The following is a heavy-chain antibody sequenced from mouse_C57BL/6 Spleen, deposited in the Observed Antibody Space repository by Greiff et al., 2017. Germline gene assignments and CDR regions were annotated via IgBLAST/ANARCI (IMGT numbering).Heavy chain of an antibody. CDR3: ARWGSRGELDYAMDD. V-gene: IGHV1-55*01. CDR1: GYTFTSYW. J-gene: IGHJ4*01. D-gene: IGHD1-1*01. CDR2: IYPGSGST. Sequence: QVQLQQPGAELVKPGASVKMSCKASGYTFTSYWITWVKQRPGQGLEWIGDIYPGSGSTNYNEQFKSKATLTVDTSSSTAYMQLSSLTSEDSAVYYCARWGSRGELDYAMDDWGKGTSVTVSS.